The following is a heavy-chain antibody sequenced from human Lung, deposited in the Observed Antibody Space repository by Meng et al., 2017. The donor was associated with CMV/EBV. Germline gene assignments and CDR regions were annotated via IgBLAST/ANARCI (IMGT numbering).Heavy chain of an antibody. D-gene: IGHD6-19*01. J-gene: IGHJ5*02. CDR3: ARTSSSGLTPFDP. Sequence: LXCTVSGGSISSSSYYWGWIRQSPGKGLEWIGSIYYSGSTYYNPSLKSRVTISVDTSKNQFSLKLSSVTAADTAVYYCARTSSSGLTPFDPWGQGNXV. CDR2: IYYSGST. V-gene: IGHV4-39*01. CDR1: GGSISSSSYY.